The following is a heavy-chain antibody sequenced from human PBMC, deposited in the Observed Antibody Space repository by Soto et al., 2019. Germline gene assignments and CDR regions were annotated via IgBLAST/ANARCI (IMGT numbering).Heavy chain of an antibody. V-gene: IGHV3-23*01. Sequence: ELPLLESGGGRVQPGGSLRLSCVATGSTVRHYTMSWVRQAPGKGLEWVSGISNSGDTIYYADSVKGRYTFRGDIFMTTLYLQMNSFRADDRVVYDCADPVSAATLDDYYDMDVWGQGTTVTVSS. CDR1: GSTVRHYT. CDR2: ISNSGDTI. J-gene: IGHJ6*02. CDR3: ADPVSAATLDDYYDMDV. D-gene: IGHD2-2*01.